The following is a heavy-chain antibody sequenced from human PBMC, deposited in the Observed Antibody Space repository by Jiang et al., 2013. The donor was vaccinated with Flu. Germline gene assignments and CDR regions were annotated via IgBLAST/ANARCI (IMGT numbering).Heavy chain of an antibody. CDR3: ARDAGYSTGWYPGN. D-gene: IGHD6-19*01. Sequence: ASRIHLQYSCYALGRQAPGKGLEWVAVISYDESAKYYADSVKGRFTISRDISKNTLYLQMNSLRSEDTALYYCARDAGYSTGWYPGNWGQGTLVTVSS. CDR1: RIHLQYSC. CDR2: ISYDESAK. V-gene: IGHV3-30*04. J-gene: IGHJ4*02.